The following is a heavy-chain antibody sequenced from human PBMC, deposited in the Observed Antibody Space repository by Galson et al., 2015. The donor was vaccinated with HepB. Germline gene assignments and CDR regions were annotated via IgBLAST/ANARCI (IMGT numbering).Heavy chain of an antibody. V-gene: IGHV3-30*04. CDR1: GFTFSSYA. CDR3: ARDQGSSGALDY. CDR2: ISYDGSNK. Sequence: SLRLSCAASGFTFSSYAMHWVRQAPGKGLEWVAVISYDGSNKYYADSVKGRFTISRDNSKNTLYLQMNSLRAEDTAVYYCARDQGSSGALDYWGQGTLVTVSS. D-gene: IGHD3-22*01. J-gene: IGHJ4*02.